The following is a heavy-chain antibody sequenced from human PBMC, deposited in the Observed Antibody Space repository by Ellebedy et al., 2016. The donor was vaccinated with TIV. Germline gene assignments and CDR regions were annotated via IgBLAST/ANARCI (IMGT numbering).Heavy chain of an antibody. CDR3: ARAVVPAAIYSHYGVDV. Sequence: SETLSLTXTVSGGSISSYYWSWIRQPPGKGLEWIGYIYDSGSTNYNPSLKSRVTISVDTSKNQFSLKLSSVTAADTAVYYCARAVVPAAIYSHYGVDVWGQGTTVTVSS. CDR1: GGSISSYY. V-gene: IGHV4-59*01. J-gene: IGHJ6*02. CDR2: IYDSGST. D-gene: IGHD2-2*01.